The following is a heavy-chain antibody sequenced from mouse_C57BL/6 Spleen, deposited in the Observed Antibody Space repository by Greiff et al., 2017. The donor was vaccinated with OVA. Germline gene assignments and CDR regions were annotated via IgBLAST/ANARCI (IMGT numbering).Heavy chain of an antibody. CDR3: ARPLTVVERGFAY. CDR1: GYTFTDYY. V-gene: IGHV1-75*01. J-gene: IGHJ3*01. D-gene: IGHD1-1*01. Sequence: VQLVESGPELVKPGASVKISCKASGYTFTDYYINWVKQRPGQGLEWIGWIFPGSGSTYYNEKFKGKATLTVDKSSSTAYMLLSSLTSEDSAVYVCARPLTVVERGFAYWGQGTLVTVSA. CDR2: IFPGSGST.